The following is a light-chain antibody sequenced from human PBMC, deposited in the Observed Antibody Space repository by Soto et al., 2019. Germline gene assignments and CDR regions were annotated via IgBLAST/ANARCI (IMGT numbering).Light chain of an antibody. CDR1: QTINTY. Sequence: DIQMTQSPSSLSASVGDRVTITCRASQTINTYVNWYQQKPGIAPKLLIYAASSLQGGVPSRFSGSGSGTDSALTISSLQPEDFATYYCQQSYSAPLTFGGGTKVEIK. CDR3: QQSYSAPLT. V-gene: IGKV1-39*01. CDR2: AAS. J-gene: IGKJ4*01.